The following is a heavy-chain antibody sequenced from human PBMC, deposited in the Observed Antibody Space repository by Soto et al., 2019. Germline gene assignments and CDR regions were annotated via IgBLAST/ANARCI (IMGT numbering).Heavy chain of an antibody. V-gene: IGHV4-34*01. CDR3: ARKASVFGVVIDY. CDR1: GGSFSGYY. J-gene: IGHJ4*02. CDR2: INHSGST. Sequence: SATLSLTCAVYGGSFSGYYWSWIRQPPGKGLEWIGEINHSGSTHYNPSLKSRLTLSGDTSKNQFSLKLSYVTAADTAVYYCARKASVFGVVIDYWGQGTLVTVS. D-gene: IGHD3-3*01.